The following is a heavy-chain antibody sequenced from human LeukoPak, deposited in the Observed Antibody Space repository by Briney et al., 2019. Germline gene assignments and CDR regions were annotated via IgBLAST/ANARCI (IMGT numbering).Heavy chain of an antibody. J-gene: IGHJ4*02. D-gene: IGHD6-6*01. CDR2: IYTGGNT. Sequence: GGSLRLSCAASGFSVSKNYMSWVRQTPGRGLEWVSLIYTGGNTYYADSVKGRFTISRDQSKNTLHLQMNSLRGEDTALYYCVTRIAATYWGQGALATVSS. V-gene: IGHV3-66*01. CDR3: VTRIAATY. CDR1: GFSVSKNY.